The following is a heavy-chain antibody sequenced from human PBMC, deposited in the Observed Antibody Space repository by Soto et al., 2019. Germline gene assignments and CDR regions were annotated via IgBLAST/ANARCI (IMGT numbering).Heavy chain of an antibody. J-gene: IGHJ4*02. D-gene: IGHD3-3*01. CDR3: AKERYYDFCSGSTRHFDY. V-gene: IGHV3-23*01. CDR2: MSGSGGST. Sequence: GSLILSYPASGFSVSSYAMSWVRQAQGKVLEWVSAMSGSGGSTYYADSVKGRFTISRDNSKNTLYLQMNSLRAEDTAVYYCAKERYYDFCSGSTRHFDYWGQGTLVTVYS. CDR1: GFSVSSYA.